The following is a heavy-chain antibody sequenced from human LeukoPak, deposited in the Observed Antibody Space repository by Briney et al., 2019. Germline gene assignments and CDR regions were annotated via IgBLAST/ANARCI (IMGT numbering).Heavy chain of an antibody. D-gene: IGHD6-13*01. V-gene: IGHV3-66*01. CDR1: GFTVSSNY. CDR2: IYSGGST. Sequence: GGSLRLSCAASGFTVSSNYMSWVRQAPGKGLEWVSVIYSGGSTYYADSVKGRFTISRDNSKITLYLQMNSLRAEDTAVYYCAREGEAAGPFDYWGQGTLVTVSS. J-gene: IGHJ4*02. CDR3: AREGEAAGPFDY.